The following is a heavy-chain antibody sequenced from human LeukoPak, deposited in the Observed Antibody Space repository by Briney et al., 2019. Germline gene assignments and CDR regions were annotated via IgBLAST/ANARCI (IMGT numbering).Heavy chain of an antibody. V-gene: IGHV3-30*18. CDR3: AKEKYRGYSYGSGDY. Sequence: GGSLRLSCAASGFTFSSYGMHWVRQAPGKGREWVAVISYDGSSKYYADSVKGRFTISRDNSKNTLYLQMNTLRVEDTAVYYCAKEKYRGYSYGSGDYWGQGTLVTVSS. D-gene: IGHD5-18*01. J-gene: IGHJ4*02. CDR1: GFTFSSYG. CDR2: ISYDGSSK.